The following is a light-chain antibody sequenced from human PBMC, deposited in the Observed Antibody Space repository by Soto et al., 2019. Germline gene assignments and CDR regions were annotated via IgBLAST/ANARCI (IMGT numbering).Light chain of an antibody. CDR1: SYNIGAGYD. Sequence: QSVLPQPPSVSGAPGQRVTISCTGSSYNIGAGYDVHWYQQLPGTVPKLLIYDNNNRPAGVPDRFSGSKSGTSASLAITGLQAEDEADYYCQSFDVSLSGGDWVFGGGTKLTVL. CDR3: QSFDVSLSGGDWV. J-gene: IGLJ3*02. V-gene: IGLV1-40*01. CDR2: DNN.